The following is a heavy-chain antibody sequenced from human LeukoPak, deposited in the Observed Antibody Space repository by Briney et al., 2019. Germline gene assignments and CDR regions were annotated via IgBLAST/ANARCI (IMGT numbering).Heavy chain of an antibody. CDR3: AKDRGYTYGPGWGTFDL. J-gene: IGHJ2*01. CDR2: MNPNSGDT. D-gene: IGHD5-18*01. Sequence: ASVKVSCKASGYTFTSYDINWVRQATGQGLEWMGWMNPNSGDTGYAQKFQGRVTMTRNTSISTAYMELSSLRPEDTAFYYCAKDRGYTYGPGWGTFDLWGRGTLVTVSS. V-gene: IGHV1-8*01. CDR1: GYTFTSYD.